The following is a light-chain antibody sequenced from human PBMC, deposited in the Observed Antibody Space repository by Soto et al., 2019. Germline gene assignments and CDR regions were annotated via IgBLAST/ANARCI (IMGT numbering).Light chain of an antibody. CDR3: QQYNNWPPAWT. V-gene: IGKV3-15*01. Sequence: EMVLTQSPDTLSLSPGERATLSCRASQTVSSNFLAWYQQKPGQSPRLLIYGASTRATGIPARFSGSGSGTQFTLTISSLQSEDFAVYYCQQYNNWPPAWTFGQGTKVDIK. CDR2: GAS. CDR1: QTVSSN. J-gene: IGKJ1*01.